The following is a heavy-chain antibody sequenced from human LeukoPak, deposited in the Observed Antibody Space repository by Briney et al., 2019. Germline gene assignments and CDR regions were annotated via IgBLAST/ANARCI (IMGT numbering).Heavy chain of an antibody. J-gene: IGHJ4*02. Sequence: PSETLSLTCTVSGGSVSSGLNKWSWIRQPPGKELEWIGDISYSGSASYNPSLRSRVTISLDTSTNQFSLNLSSVTAADTAVYYCARWNNGGDYWGQGTLVTVSS. CDR3: ARWNNGGDY. CDR1: GGSVSSGLNK. D-gene: IGHD1/OR15-1a*01. CDR2: ISYSGSA. V-gene: IGHV4-61*01.